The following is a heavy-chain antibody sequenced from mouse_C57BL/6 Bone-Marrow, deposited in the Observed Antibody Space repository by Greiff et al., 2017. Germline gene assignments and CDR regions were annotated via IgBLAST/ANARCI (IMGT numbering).Heavy chain of an antibody. D-gene: IGHD1-1*01. CDR3: ARVPYYGSDYFDY. CDR2: ISDGGSYT. V-gene: IGHV5-4*03. Sequence: EVKLVESGGGLVKPGGSLKLSCAASGFTFSSYAMSWVRQTPEKRLEWVATISDGGSYTYYPDNVKGRFTISRDNAKNNLYLQMSHLKSEDTAMYYCARVPYYGSDYFDYWGQGTTLTVSS. CDR1: GFTFSSYA. J-gene: IGHJ2*01.